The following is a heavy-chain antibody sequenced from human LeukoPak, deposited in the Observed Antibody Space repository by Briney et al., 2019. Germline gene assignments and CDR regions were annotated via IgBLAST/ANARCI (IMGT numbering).Heavy chain of an antibody. D-gene: IGHD3-10*01. CDR1: GFTLSRYA. J-gene: IGHJ4*02. Sequence: PGGSLRLSCAASGFTLSRYAMSWVRQAPGKGLEWVSAISGSGNATYYADSAKGRFTISRDNSKNTLYLQMNSLRAEDTAVYYCVKDPPITMVRGVIIDFDYWGQGTLVTVSS. V-gene: IGHV3-23*01. CDR2: ISGSGNAT. CDR3: VKDPPITMVRGVIIDFDY.